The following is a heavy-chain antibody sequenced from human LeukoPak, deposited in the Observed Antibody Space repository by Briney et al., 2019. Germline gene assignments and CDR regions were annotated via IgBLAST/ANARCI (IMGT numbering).Heavy chain of an antibody. J-gene: IGHJ4*02. CDR2: INWNGGST. D-gene: IGHD3-22*01. Sequence: PGGSLRLSCAASGFTFDDYGMSWVRQAPGKGLEWVSGINWNGGSTGYADSVKGRFTISRDNAKNSLYLQTNSLRAEDTALYYCARDIFYYDSSGPGRYFDYWGQGTLVTVSS. CDR1: GFTFDDYG. V-gene: IGHV3-20*04. CDR3: ARDIFYYDSSGPGRYFDY.